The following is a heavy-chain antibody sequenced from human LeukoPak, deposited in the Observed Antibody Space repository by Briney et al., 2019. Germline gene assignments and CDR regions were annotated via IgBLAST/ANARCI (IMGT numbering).Heavy chain of an antibody. CDR3: ANSPVQPIIPMIVVVPPGY. D-gene: IGHD3-22*01. CDR2: IYSGGST. V-gene: IGHV3-53*01. CDR1: GFTVSSNY. J-gene: IGHJ4*02. Sequence: GGSLRLSCAASGFTVSSNYMSWVRQAPGKGLEWVSVIYSGGSTYYADSVKGRFTISRDNSKNTLYLQMNSLRAEDTAVYYCANSPVQPIIPMIVVVPPGYWGQGTLVTVSS.